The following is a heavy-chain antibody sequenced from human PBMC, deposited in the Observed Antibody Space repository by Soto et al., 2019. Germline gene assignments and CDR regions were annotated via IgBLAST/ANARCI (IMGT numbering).Heavy chain of an antibody. D-gene: IGHD4-17*01. CDR1: GFTFRNYA. CDR3: EKRQKSGDYVRYFDY. V-gene: IGHV3-23*01. J-gene: IGHJ4*02. CDR2: ISGSGGST. Sequence: GGSLRLSCAASGFTFRNYAMSWVRQAPGKGLEWVSAISGSGGSTYYADSVKGRFTISRDNSKNTLYLQMNSLRAEDTAVYYCEKRQKSGDYVRYFDYWGQGTLVTVSS.